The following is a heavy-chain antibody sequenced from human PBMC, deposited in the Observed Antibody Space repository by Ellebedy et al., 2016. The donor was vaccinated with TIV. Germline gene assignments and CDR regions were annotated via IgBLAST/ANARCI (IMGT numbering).Heavy chain of an antibody. J-gene: IGHJ4*02. CDR3: ARFPWGDIVATPYRYFDY. CDR1: GSSFTSYW. CDR2: IYPGDSDT. V-gene: IGHV5-51*01. D-gene: IGHD5-12*01. Sequence: GESLKISCKGSGSSFTSYWIGWVRQMPGKGLEWMGIIYPGDSDTSYSPSFQGQVTISADKSISPAYLQWSSLKASDTAMYYCARFPWGDIVATPYRYFDYWGQGTLVTVSS.